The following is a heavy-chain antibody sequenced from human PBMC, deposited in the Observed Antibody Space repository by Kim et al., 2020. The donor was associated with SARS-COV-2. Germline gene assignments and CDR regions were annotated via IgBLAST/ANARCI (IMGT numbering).Heavy chain of an antibody. CDR3: AKGVQQQLPYYYGMDV. J-gene: IGHJ6*02. V-gene: IGHV3-30*02. D-gene: IGHD6-13*01. Sequence: SGKGRFTISRDNSKNTLYLQMNSLRAEDTAVYYCAKGVQQQLPYYYGMDVWGQGTTVTVSS.